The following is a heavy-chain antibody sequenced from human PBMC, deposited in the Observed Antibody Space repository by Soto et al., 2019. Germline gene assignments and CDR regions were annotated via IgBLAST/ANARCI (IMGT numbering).Heavy chain of an antibody. J-gene: IGHJ4*02. CDR2: ITDTGGDA. D-gene: IGHD4-17*01. Sequence: EVQLLESGGDLIQPGGSLRLSCVASGLTFGSRAMSWVRQSPGEGLEWVSTITDTGGDAKYADSVRGRFAISRDNSKNTLYLQRSALRAEDSAIYFCVRGSKDSYPVSRIFDFWGRGTPVTVSS. CDR1: GLTFGSRA. V-gene: IGHV3-23*01. CDR3: VRGSKDSYPVSRIFDF.